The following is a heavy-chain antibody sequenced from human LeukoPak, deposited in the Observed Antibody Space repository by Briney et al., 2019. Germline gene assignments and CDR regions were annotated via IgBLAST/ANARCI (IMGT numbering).Heavy chain of an antibody. CDR1: GFTFSSYS. J-gene: IGHJ4*02. CDR2: ISSSSSTI. D-gene: IGHD2-21*02. V-gene: IGHV3-48*01. CDR3: AKVKTDILIPDS. Sequence: GGSLRLSCAASGFTFSSYSMNWVRQAPGKGLEWVSDISSSSSTIYYADSVKGRFTISRDNSKNTLYLQMNSLTSADTAVYYCAKVKTDILIPDSWGQGTLVTVSS.